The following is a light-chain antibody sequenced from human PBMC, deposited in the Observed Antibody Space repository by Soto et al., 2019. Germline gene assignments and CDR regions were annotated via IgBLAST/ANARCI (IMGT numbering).Light chain of an antibody. J-gene: IGKJ5*01. Sequence: DIQMTHSPSTLSAFVGDIVTITCRASQSIVKWMAWYQQKPGKAPKLLIYDASSLEDGVPSRFSGSRSGTEFTLTISSLQPDDFATYYCQQYDFFPITFGQGTRLEIK. CDR3: QQYDFFPIT. V-gene: IGKV1-5*01. CDR1: QSIVKW. CDR2: DAS.